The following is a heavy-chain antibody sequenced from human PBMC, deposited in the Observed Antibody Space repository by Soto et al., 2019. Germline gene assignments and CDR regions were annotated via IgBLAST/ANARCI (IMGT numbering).Heavy chain of an antibody. CDR3: VRANFSSGYSSGLYYFDY. Sequence: SLRLSCLAAASGFTFSRFAVHCVLHAPGKGLEWVAYISYYARNRYYADSVKDRFTISRDNSKNTLCLHMNTLSDEDTAVYYCVRANFSSGYSSGLYYFDYWGQGTPVTVSS. CDR2: ISYYARNR. CDR1: GFTFSRFA. D-gene: IGHD6-19*01. V-gene: IGHV3-30-3*01. J-gene: IGHJ4*02.